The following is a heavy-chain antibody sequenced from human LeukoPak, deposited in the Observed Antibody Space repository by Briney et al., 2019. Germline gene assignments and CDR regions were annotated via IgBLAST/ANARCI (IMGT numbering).Heavy chain of an antibody. CDR2: INHSGST. CDR1: GGSFSGYY. Sequence: SETLSLTCAAYGGSFSGYYWSWIRQPPGKGLEWIGEINHSGSTNYNPSLKSRVTISVDTSKNQFSLKLSSVTAADTAVYYCARGTHEMVDPLLFDYWGQGTLVTVSS. J-gene: IGHJ4*02. D-gene: IGHD5-24*01. V-gene: IGHV4-34*01. CDR3: ARGTHEMVDPLLFDY.